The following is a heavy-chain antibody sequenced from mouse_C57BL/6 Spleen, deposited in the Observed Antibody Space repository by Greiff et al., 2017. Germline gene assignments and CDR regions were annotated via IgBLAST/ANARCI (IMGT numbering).Heavy chain of an antibody. CDR3: ARHTHYGGAMDY. D-gene: IGHD1-1*01. Sequence: EVHLVESGGGLVQPGESLKLSCESNEYEFPSHTFSWVRKTPGKRLELVEAINSDGGSTYYPDTMERRFIISRDNTKKTLYLQMSSLRSEDTALYYCARHTHYGGAMDYWGQGTSVTVSS. V-gene: IGHV5-2*01. J-gene: IGHJ4*01. CDR1: EYEFPSHT. CDR2: INSDGGST.